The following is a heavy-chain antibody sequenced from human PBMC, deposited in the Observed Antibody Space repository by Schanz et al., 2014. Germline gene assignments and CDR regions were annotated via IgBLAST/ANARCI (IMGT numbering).Heavy chain of an antibody. D-gene: IGHD6-13*01. J-gene: IGHJ4*02. Sequence: QVQLVESGGGVVRPGRSLRLSCAASGFTFRSYGMHWVRQAPGKGLEWVALISYDGSSKNHADSVQGRFTISRDNSKNALYLQMDSLRAEDTAVYYCAKEKEEVAADGSFFDYWGQGTLVTVSS. V-gene: IGHV3-33*06. CDR2: ISYDGSSK. CDR1: GFTFRSYG. CDR3: AKEKEEVAADGSFFDY.